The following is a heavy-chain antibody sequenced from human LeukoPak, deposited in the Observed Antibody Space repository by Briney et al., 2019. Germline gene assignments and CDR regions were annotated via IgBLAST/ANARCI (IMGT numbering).Heavy chain of an antibody. Sequence: GGSLRLSCAASGFTFSSYGMHWVRQAPGKGLEWVAVISYDGSNKYYADSVKGRFTISRDNSKNTLYLQMNSLRAEDTAVHYCAKDHTAFSEYYFDYWGQGTLVTVSS. V-gene: IGHV3-30*18. CDR2: ISYDGSNK. J-gene: IGHJ4*02. CDR1: GFTFSSYG. CDR3: AKDHTAFSEYYFDY. D-gene: IGHD2/OR15-2a*01.